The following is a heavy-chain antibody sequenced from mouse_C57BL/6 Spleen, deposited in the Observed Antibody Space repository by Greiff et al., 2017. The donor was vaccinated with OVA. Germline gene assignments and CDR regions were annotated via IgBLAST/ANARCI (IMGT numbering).Heavy chain of an antibody. CDR1: GYTFTDYE. CDR3: TRSWDYGDYAMDY. CDR2: IDPETGGT. V-gene: IGHV1-15*01. Sequence: QVQLQQSGAELVRPGASVTLSCKASGYTFTDYEMHWVKQTPVHGLEWIGAIDPETGGTAYNQKFKGKAILTADKSSSTAYMELRSLTSEDSAVYYCTRSWDYGDYAMDYWGQGTSVTDSS. D-gene: IGHD1-1*02. J-gene: IGHJ4*01.